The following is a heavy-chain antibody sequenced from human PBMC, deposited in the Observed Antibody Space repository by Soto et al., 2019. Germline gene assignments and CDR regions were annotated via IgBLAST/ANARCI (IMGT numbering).Heavy chain of an antibody. CDR2: IYYSGST. CDR1: GGSISSGDYY. D-gene: IGHD3-22*01. CDR3: ARLGAYYQFVDP. V-gene: IGHV4-30-4*01. Sequence: PSETLSLTCTVSGGSISSGDYYWSWIRQPPGKGLEWIGYIYYSGSTYYNPSLKSRVTISVDTSKNQFSLKLSSVTAADTAVYYCARLGAYYQFVDPWGPGTLVTVSS. J-gene: IGHJ5*02.